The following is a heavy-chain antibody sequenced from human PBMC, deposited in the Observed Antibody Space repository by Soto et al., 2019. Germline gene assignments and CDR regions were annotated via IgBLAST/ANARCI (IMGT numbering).Heavy chain of an antibody. V-gene: IGHV4-39*01. J-gene: IGHJ4*02. CDR1: GGSISSSSYY. CDR3: ARQTSSRDGYNRNYFDY. D-gene: IGHD5-12*01. Sequence: SETLSLTCTVSGGSISSSSYYWGWIRQPPGKGLEWIGSIYYSGSTYYNPSLKSRVTISVDTSKNQFSLKLSSVTAADTAVYYCARQTSSRDGYNRNYFDYWGQGTLVTVSS. CDR2: IYYSGST.